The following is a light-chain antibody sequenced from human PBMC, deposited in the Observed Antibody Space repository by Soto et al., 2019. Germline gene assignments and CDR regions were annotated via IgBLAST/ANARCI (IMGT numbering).Light chain of an antibody. J-gene: IGKJ4*01. Sequence: DIQMTQSPSSLSASVGDRVTITCRASQSISDYLNWYQQKPGKAPKLLIYAVPSLESGVPSRFSGSGSGTDFTLTISSLQPEDFATYYCQQSYSTLLTFGGGTKVEIK. V-gene: IGKV1-39*01. CDR1: QSISDY. CDR3: QQSYSTLLT. CDR2: AVP.